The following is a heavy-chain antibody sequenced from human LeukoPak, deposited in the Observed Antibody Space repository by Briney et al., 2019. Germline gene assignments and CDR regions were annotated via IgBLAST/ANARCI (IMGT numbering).Heavy chain of an antibody. Sequence: QPGGSLRLSCAASGFTFSNYAMSWVRQAPGKGLQWVSAISGSDGSTNFADSERGRFTISRDNSKNTLYLQIDSLRAEDTAIYYCAKGIAGSRSSSPDYWGQGTLVTVSS. V-gene: IGHV3-23*01. CDR3: AKGIAGSRSSSPDY. CDR2: ISGSDGST. J-gene: IGHJ4*02. CDR1: GFTFSNYA. D-gene: IGHD2-2*01.